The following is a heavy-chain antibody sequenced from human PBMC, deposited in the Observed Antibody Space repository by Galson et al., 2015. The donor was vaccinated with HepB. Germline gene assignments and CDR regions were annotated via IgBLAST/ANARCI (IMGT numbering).Heavy chain of an antibody. Sequence: LRLSCAASGFTFSSYNMNWVRQAPGKGLEWVAYISSDYTSIDYADSVKGRFTISRDNAKNSLWLQMNSLRADDTAIYYCARDRGGSGSFLSKYYDMDVWGQGTTVTVSS. V-gene: IGHV3-48*03. J-gene: IGHJ6*03. CDR2: ISSDYTSI. CDR3: ARDRGGSGSFLSKYYDMDV. CDR1: GFTFSSYN. D-gene: IGHD3-10*01.